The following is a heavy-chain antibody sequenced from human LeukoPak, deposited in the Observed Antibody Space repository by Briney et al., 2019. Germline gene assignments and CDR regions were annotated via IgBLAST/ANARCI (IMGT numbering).Heavy chain of an antibody. J-gene: IGHJ4*02. CDR2: INTNTGNP. CDR1: GYTFTSYA. Sequence: ASVKVSCKASGYTFTSYAMNWVRQAPGQGLEWMGWINTNTGNPTYAQGFTGRFVFSLDTSVSTAYLQISSLKAEDTAVYYCARVQNFWSGYPPSTLKYWGQGTLVTVSS. V-gene: IGHV7-4-1*02. CDR3: ARVQNFWSGYPPSTLKY. D-gene: IGHD3-3*01.